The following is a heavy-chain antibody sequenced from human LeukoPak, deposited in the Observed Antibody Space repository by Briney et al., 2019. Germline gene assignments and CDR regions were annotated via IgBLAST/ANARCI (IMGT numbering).Heavy chain of an antibody. CDR1: AGSISSSRYY. Sequence: SETLSLTCTVSAGSISSSRYYWGWIRQPPGKGLEWIGSIYYSGSTYYNPSLKSRVTISVDTSKNQFSLKLSSVTAADTAVYYCARLDLYCSGGSCYPWYFDYWGQGTLVTVSS. D-gene: IGHD2-15*01. J-gene: IGHJ4*02. CDR2: IYYSGST. V-gene: IGHV4-39*01. CDR3: ARLDLYCSGGSCYPWYFDY.